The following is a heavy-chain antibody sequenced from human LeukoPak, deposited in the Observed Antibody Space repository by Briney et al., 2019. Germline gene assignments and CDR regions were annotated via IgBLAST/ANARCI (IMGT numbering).Heavy chain of an antibody. V-gene: IGHV1-2*02. J-gene: IGHJ5*02. D-gene: IGHD6-6*01. CDR1: GYTFTGYY. Sequence: ASVKVSCKASGYTFTGYYMHWVRQAPGQGLEWMGWINPNSGGTNYAQKFQGRVTMTRDTSISTAYVELSRLRSDDTAVYYCASEPYSSSSDWFDPWGQGTLVTVSS. CDR2: INPNSGGT. CDR3: ASEPYSSSSDWFDP.